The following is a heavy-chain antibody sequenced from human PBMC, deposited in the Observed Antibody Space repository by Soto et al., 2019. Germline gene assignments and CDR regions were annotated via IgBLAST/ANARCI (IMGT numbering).Heavy chain of an antibody. CDR1: GGTLSDYA. J-gene: IGHJ6*02. CDR3: AVAAVREIMAPASSGMAV. CDR2: IMPTVDSA. D-gene: IGHD3-10*01. V-gene: IGHV1-69*01. Sequence: QVQLVQSGAEVKTPGSSVKVSCKASGGTLSDYAISWVRQAPGQGLEWMGGIMPTVDSANYAQNFQGRLTISADELTSTANLGLSSLRSDDTAVYYCAVAAVREIMAPASSGMAVWGQGTTVIVSS.